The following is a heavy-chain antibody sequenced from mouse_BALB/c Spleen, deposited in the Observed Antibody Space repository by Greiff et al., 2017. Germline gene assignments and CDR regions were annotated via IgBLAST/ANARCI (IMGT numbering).Heavy chain of an antibody. V-gene: IGHV2-6-7*01. Sequence: VKLMESGPGLVAPSQSLSITCTVSGFSLTGYGVNWVRQPPGKGLEWLGMIWGDGSTDYNSALKSRLSISKDNSKSRVFLKMNSLQTDDTARYYCARDKKYGNCYAMDYWGQGTSVTVSS. J-gene: IGHJ4*01. CDR1: GFSLTGYG. CDR3: ARDKKYGNCYAMDY. CDR2: IWGDGST. D-gene: IGHD2-10*02.